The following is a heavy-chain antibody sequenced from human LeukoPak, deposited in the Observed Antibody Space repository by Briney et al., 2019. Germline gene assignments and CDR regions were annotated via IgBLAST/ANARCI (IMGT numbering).Heavy chain of an antibody. V-gene: IGHV4-4*07. CDR2: IYTSGST. J-gene: IGHJ3*01. Sequence: PSETLSLTCTVSGGSISSYYWSWIRQPAGKGLEWIGRIYTSGSTNYNPSLKSRVTISVDTSKNQFSLKVNSVTAADTAVYYCARTKPLDPFDFWGQGTLVTVSS. CDR1: GGSISSYY. CDR3: ARTKPLDPFDF.